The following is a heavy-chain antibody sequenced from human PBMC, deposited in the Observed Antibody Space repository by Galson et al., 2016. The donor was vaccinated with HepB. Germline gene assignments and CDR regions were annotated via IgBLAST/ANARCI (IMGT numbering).Heavy chain of an antibody. Sequence: SLRLSCAASGFIFSSHAMNWVRQAPGKGLEWVAVISYDGSNEYYADSVKGRLTISRDNSNNMLFLQMSSLRADDTAVYYCAKRHEYCPAVGCSVDYWGQGTLVSVSS. V-gene: IGHV3-30-3*02. CDR2: ISYDGSNE. CDR3: AKRHEYCPAVGCSVDY. J-gene: IGHJ4*02. D-gene: IGHD2/OR15-2a*01. CDR1: GFIFSSHA.